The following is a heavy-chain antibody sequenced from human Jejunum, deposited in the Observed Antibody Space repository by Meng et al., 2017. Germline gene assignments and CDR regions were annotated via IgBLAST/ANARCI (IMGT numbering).Heavy chain of an antibody. J-gene: IGHJ5*02. CDR3: ATLACTGGDCLIRGRENWFDP. Sequence: ASVKVSCKASGYTFTTYDINWVRQATGQALEWMGWMNPNSGSTGYAQKFQGRVTITRDTSISTAYMELSSLRSDDTAVYYCATLACTGGDCLIRGRENWFDPWGQGTRVTGSS. V-gene: IGHV1-8*03. CDR1: GYTFTTYD. D-gene: IGHD2-8*02. CDR2: MNPNSGST.